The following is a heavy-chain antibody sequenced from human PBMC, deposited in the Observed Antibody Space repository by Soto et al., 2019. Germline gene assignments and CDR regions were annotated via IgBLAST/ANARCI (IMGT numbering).Heavy chain of an antibody. V-gene: IGHV3-23*01. CDR1: GFTFSSYA. CDR3: AKHSPEYSSSWYWVDYYAMDV. D-gene: IGHD6-13*01. CDR2: ISGSGGST. Sequence: PGGSLRLSCAASGFTFSSYAMSWVRQAPGKGLEWVSAISGSGGSTYYADSVKGRFTISRDNSKNTLYLQMNSLRAEDTAVYYCAKHSPEYSSSWYWVDYYAMDVWGQWTTVTSP. J-gene: IGHJ6*02.